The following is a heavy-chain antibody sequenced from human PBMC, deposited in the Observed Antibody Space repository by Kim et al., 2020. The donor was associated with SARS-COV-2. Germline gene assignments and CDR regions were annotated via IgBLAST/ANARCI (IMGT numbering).Heavy chain of an antibody. CDR2: INHSGST. D-gene: IGHD3-9*01. CDR1: GGSFSGYY. V-gene: IGHV4-34*01. CDR3: ARGGGLRYFDWLPADAFDI. Sequence: SETLSLTCAVYGGSFSGYYWSWIRQPPGKGLEWIGEINHSGSTNYNPSLKSRVTISVDTSKNQFSLKLSSVTAADTAVYYCARGGGLRYFDWLPADAFDIWGQGTMVTVSS. J-gene: IGHJ3*02.